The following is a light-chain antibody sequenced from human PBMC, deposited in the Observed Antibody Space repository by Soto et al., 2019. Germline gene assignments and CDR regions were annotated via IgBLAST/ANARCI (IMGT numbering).Light chain of an antibody. J-gene: IGLJ2*01. CDR3: QSYDNNLRGSV. CDR2: GSS. CDR1: SSNIGAGFD. V-gene: IGLV1-40*01. Sequence: QAVVTQPPSVSGAPGQRVTISCTGSSSNIGAGFDVHWYQQLPGTAPKLLLYGSSSRPSGVPDRFSGSKSGTSASLAITGLQAEDEADYYCQSYDNNLRGSVFGGGTQLTVL.